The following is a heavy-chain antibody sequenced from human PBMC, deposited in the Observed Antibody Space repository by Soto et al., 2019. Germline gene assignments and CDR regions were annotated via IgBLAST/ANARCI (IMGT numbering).Heavy chain of an antibody. Sequence: PGRPPRLASRASWVTVSNYGSQSISEAPGKGLEWVAVISYDGSNKYYADSVKGRFTISRDNSKNTLYLQMNSLRAEDTAVYYCARDRDGGNEVIDYWGQGTLVTVSS. CDR3: ARDRDGGNEVIDY. J-gene: IGHJ4*02. CDR2: ISYDGSNK. CDR1: WVTVSNYG. V-gene: IGHV3-30-3*01. D-gene: IGHD2-15*01.